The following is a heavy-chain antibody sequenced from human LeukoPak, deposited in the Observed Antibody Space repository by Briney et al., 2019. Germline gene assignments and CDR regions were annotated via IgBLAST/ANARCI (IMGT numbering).Heavy chain of an antibody. CDR1: GFTFNNYA. J-gene: IGHJ4*02. V-gene: IGHV3-23*01. CDR2: FSGSGGST. D-gene: IGHD6-13*01. CDR3: AKSLGTSWMYFDY. Sequence: GVSLRLSCAASGFTFNNYAMSWVRQAPGKGLEWVSTFSGSGGSTYYADSVKGRFTISRDNSKNTLYLQMNSLRADDTAIYYCAKSLGTSWMYFDYWGQGTLVTVSS.